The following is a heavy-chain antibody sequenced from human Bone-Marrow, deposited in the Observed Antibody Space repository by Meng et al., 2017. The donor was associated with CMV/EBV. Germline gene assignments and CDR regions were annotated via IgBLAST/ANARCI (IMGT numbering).Heavy chain of an antibody. CDR2: IGVGSRTI. CDR3: AREYSSLNYYYYGMDV. D-gene: IGHD6-6*01. Sequence: GESLKISCAASEFSFNTYSMTWVRQAPGKGLEWVSYIGVGSRTIYYADSVKGRFTIFRDNAKNSLYLQMNSLRAEDTAVYYCAREYSSLNYYYYGMDVWGQGTTVTVSS. V-gene: IGHV3-48*04. J-gene: IGHJ6*02. CDR1: EFSFNTYS.